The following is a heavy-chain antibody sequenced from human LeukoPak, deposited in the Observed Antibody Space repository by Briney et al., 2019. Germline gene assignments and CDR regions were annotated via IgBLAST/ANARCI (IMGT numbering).Heavy chain of an antibody. CDR1: GFTLSTYT. J-gene: IGHJ4*02. V-gene: IGHV3-21*05. Sequence: GGSLRLPLEASGFTLSTYTMNWVRKAPGKGLGWVPYISSSGYYIYYADSVKGRFTISRDNAKNALYLQMNSLRAEDTAVYYCARDIATAGHLAFDYWGQGILVTVSS. D-gene: IGHD6-13*01. CDR3: ARDIATAGHLAFDY. CDR2: ISSSGYYI.